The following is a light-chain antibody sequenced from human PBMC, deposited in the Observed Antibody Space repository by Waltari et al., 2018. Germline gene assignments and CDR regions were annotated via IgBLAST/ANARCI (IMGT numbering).Light chain of an antibody. V-gene: IGLV2-14*01. CDR2: EVT. CDR3: SSYSSSTSLCV. CDR1: SSDIGNFNS. J-gene: IGLJ1*01. Sequence: QSALTQPASVSGSPGQSITISCTGTSSDIGNFNSVPWYHQHPGKAPKLMIFEVTNRPSGISNRSSGSKSDNTAFLTISGLQAEDEADYYCSSYSSSTSLCVFGTGTKVTVL.